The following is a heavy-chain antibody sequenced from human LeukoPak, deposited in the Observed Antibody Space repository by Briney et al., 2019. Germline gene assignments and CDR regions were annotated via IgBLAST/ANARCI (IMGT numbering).Heavy chain of an antibody. J-gene: IGHJ4*02. CDR2: INSDGSWT. CDR1: GHYW. Sequence: GGSLTLSCAASGHYWMHWVRQAPGQGLVWVSHINSDGSWTGYADSVKGRFTISKDNAKNMVYLHMNSLRVDDTAVYYCVSFYETYWGRGTLVTVSS. CDR3: VSFYETY. D-gene: IGHD2-2*01. V-gene: IGHV3-74*01.